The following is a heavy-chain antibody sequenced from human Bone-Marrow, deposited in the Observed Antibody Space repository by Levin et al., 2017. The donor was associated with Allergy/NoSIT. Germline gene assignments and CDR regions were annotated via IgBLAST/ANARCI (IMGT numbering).Heavy chain of an antibody. J-gene: IGHJ4*02. CDR1: GFIFGDYP. V-gene: IGHV3-49*03. CDR2: IRSKAYGGTT. D-gene: IGHD2-2*01. CDR3: ARCDIIVLPAVEN. Sequence: SLKISCKGSGFIFGDYPMSWFRQAPGKGLEWVGFIRSKAYGGTTDYAASVKGRFTISRDDSKSIAYLQMSSLKTEDAAVYYCARCDIIVLPAVENWGQGTLVTVSS.